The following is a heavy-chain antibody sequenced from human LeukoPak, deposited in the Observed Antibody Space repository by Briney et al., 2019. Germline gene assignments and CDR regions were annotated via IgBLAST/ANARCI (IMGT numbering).Heavy chain of an antibody. J-gene: IGHJ4*02. CDR1: GGSISSGGYY. CDR2: IYYSGST. V-gene: IGHV4-31*03. CDR3: ARVKGDYVWTVDY. Sequence: SETLSLTCTVSGGSISSGGYYWSWIRQHPGKGLEWIGYIYYSGSTYYNPSLKSRVTISVDTSKNQFSLKLSSVTAADTAVYYCARVKGDYVWTVDYWGQGTLVTVSS. D-gene: IGHD3-16*01.